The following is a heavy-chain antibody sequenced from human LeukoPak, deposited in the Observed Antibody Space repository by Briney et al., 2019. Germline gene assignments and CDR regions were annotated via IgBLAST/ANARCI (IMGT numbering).Heavy chain of an antibody. CDR3: ASYDSSGYYYDGDAFDI. D-gene: IGHD3-22*01. CDR1: GGTFSSYA. V-gene: IGHV1-69*13. J-gene: IGHJ3*02. CDR2: IIPIFGTA. Sequence: GASVKVSCKASGGTFSSYAISWVRQAPGQGLEWMGGIIPIFGTANYAQKFQGRVTITADESTSTAYMELSSLRSEDTAVYYCASYDSSGYYYDGDAFDIWGQGTMVTVSS.